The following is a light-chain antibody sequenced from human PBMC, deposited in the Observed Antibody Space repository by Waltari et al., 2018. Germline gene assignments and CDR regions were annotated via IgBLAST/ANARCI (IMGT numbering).Light chain of an antibody. V-gene: IGKV2-28*01. CDR1: QSLLHSNGYNY. CDR3: MQALQTPRT. CDR2: LGS. J-gene: IGKJ1*01. Sequence: PFTPGEPASISCRSSQSLLHSNGYNYLDWYLQKPGQSPQLLIYLGSNRASGVPDRFSGSGSGTDFTLKLSRVEAEDVGVYYCMQALQTPRTFGQGTKVEIK.